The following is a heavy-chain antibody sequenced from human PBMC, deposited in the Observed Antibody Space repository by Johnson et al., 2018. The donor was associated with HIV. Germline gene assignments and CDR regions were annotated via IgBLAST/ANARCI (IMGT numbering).Heavy chain of an antibody. Sequence: QVQLVESGGGVVQPGRSLRLSCAASGFTFSSYAMHWVRQAPGKGLEWVAVISYDGSDKDYADSVKGRFTISRDNSKNTLYLQMDSLTIEDTAVFYCAKTRMGGILDAFDLWGQGTMVTVSS. J-gene: IGHJ3*01. CDR3: AKTRMGGILDAFDL. CDR1: GFTFSSYA. V-gene: IGHV3-30*04. CDR2: ISYDGSDK. D-gene: IGHD3-10*01.